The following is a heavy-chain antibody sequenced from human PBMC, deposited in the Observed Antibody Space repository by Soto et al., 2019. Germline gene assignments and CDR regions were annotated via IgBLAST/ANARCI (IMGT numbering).Heavy chain of an antibody. V-gene: IGHV1-18*01. CDR1: GYTFTSYG. CDR2: ISAYNGNT. J-gene: IGHJ4*02. CDR3: AREDTGYSRKFDY. D-gene: IGHD6-13*01. Sequence: GASVKVSCKASGYTFTSYGISWVRQAPGQGLEWMGWISAYNGNTNYAQKLQGRVTMTTDTSTSTAYMELRSSVTAADTAVYYCAREDTGYSRKFDYWGQGTLVTVSS.